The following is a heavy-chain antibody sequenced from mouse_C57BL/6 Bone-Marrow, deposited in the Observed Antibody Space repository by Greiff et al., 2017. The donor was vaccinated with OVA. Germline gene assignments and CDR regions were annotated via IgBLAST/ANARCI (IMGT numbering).Heavy chain of an antibody. V-gene: IGHV1-69*01. D-gene: IGHD1-1*01. CDR2: IDPSDSYT. CDR3: AREGNYGTPYAMDY. Sequence: VQLQQPGAELVMPGASVKLSCKASGYTFTSYWMHWVKQRPGQGLEWIGEIDPSDSYTNYNQKFKGKSTLTVDKSSSTAYMQLSSLTSEDSAVYYCAREGNYGTPYAMDYWGQGTSVTVSS. CDR1: GYTFTSYW. J-gene: IGHJ4*01.